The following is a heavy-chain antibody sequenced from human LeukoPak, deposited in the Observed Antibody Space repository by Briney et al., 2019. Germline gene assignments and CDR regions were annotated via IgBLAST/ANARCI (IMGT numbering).Heavy chain of an antibody. CDR3: ARLYSSSSGKAFDI. Sequence: GGSLRLSCAASGFTFSRYWMSWVRQAPGKGLEWVANIKEDGTVKYYVESVKGRFTISRDNAKNSLYLQMNSLRAEDTAVYYCARLYSSSSGKAFDIWGQGTMVTVSS. D-gene: IGHD6-6*01. V-gene: IGHV3-7*02. CDR2: IKEDGTVK. J-gene: IGHJ3*02. CDR1: GFTFSRYW.